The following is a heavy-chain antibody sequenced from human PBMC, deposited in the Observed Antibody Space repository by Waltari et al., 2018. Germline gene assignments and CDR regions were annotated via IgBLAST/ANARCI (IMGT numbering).Heavy chain of an antibody. CDR2: IYYSGST. J-gene: IGHJ6*02. D-gene: IGHD1-1*01. CDR3: ARVPSGFYYYGMDV. Sequence: QVQLQESGPGLVKPGGSISSYYWSWIRQPPGKGLEWIGYIYYSGSTNYHPSLKSRVTISVDTSKNQFSLKLSSVTAADTAVYYCARVPSGFYYYGMDVWGQGTTVTVSS. V-gene: IGHV4-59*01. CDR1: GGSISSYY.